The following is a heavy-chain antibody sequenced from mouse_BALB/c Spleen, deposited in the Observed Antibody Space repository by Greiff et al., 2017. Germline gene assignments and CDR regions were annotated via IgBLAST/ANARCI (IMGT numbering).Heavy chain of an antibody. V-gene: IGHV5-17*02. CDR1: GFTFSSFG. CDR2: ISSGSSTI. J-gene: IGHJ4*01. CDR3: ARSPYDGYYVDYAMDY. D-gene: IGHD2-3*01. Sequence: EVQLVESGGGLVQPGGSRKLSCAASGFTFSSFGMHWVRQAPEKGLEWVAYISSGSSTIYYADTVKGRFTISRDNPKNTLFLQMTSLRSEDTAMYYCARSPYDGYYVDYAMDYWGQGTSVTVSS.